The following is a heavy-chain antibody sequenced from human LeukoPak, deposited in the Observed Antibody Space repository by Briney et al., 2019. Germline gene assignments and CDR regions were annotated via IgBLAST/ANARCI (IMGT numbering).Heavy chain of an antibody. CDR1: GGTFSSYT. CDR2: IIPILGIA. Sequence: SVKVSCKASGGTFSSYTISWVRQAPGQGLEWMGRIIPILGIANYAQKFQGRVTINADKSTSTAYMELSSLRCEDTAVYYCARGTSRSSGDWFDPWGQGTLVTVSS. V-gene: IGHV1-69*02. J-gene: IGHJ5*02. D-gene: IGHD6-6*01. CDR3: ARGTSRSSGDWFDP.